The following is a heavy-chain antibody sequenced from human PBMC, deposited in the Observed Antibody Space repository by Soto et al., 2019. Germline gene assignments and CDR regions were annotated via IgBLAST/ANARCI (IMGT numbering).Heavy chain of an antibody. D-gene: IGHD5-18*01. CDR1: GFTFSSYS. V-gene: IGHV3-21*01. CDR3: ARDQPGYSYGYGLGY. CDR2: ISSSSSYI. J-gene: IGHJ4*02. Sequence: EVQLVESGGGLVKPGGSLRLCCAASGFTFSSYSMHWVRQAPGKGLEWVSSISSSSSYIYYADSVKGRFTISRDNAKNSLYLQMNSLRAEDTAVYYCARDQPGYSYGYGLGYWGQGTLVTVSS.